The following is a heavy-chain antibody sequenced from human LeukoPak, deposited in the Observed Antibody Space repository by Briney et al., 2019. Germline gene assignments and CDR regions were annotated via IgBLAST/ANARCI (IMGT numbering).Heavy chain of an antibody. V-gene: IGHV4-39*07. D-gene: IGHD1-26*01. CDR1: GGSISSSSYY. J-gene: IGHJ4*02. Sequence: PSETLSLTCTVSGGSISSSSYYWGWIRQPPGKELEWIGSIYYSGSTYYNPSLKSRVTISVDTSKNQFSLKLSSVTAADTAVYYCAREDPEGIVGAAIDYWGQGTLVTVSS. CDR2: IYYSGST. CDR3: AREDPEGIVGAAIDY.